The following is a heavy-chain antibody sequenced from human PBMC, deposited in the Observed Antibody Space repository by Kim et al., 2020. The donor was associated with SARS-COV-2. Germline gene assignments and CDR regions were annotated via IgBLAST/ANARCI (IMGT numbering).Heavy chain of an antibody. CDR2: IYYSGST. CDR1: GGSISSSSYY. D-gene: IGHD3-10*01. J-gene: IGHJ6*02. CDR3: ARRGEYGSGSYLGVDV. V-gene: IGHV4-39*01. Sequence: SETLSLTCTVSGGSISSSSYYWGWIRQPPGKGLEWIGSIYYSGSTYYNPSLKSRVTISVDTSKNQFSLKLSSVTAADTAVYYCARRGEYGSGSYLGVDVWGQGTTVTVSS.